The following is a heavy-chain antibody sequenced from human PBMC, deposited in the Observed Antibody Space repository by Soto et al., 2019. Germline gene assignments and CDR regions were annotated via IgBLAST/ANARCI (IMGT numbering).Heavy chain of an antibody. CDR2: ISTSGART. CDR3: AINSRYCSSTSCYAD. J-gene: IGHJ4*02. D-gene: IGHD2-2*01. Sequence: EVQLLESGAGLVQPGGSLRLSCAASGFTFSSYAMRWVLEAPGTGLEWFSGISTSGARTYYADSVTGRFTICRDNSKDTMYLQMNRLRAGDTAVYYCAINSRYCSSTSCYADWGQGTLVTVSS. CDR1: GFTFSSYA. V-gene: IGHV3-23*01.